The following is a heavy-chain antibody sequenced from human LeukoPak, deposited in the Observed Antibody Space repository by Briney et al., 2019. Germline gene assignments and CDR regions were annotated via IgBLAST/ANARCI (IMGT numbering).Heavy chain of an antibody. CDR3: ARLSIAVAGTPADFDY. V-gene: IGHV1-18*01. D-gene: IGHD6-19*01. J-gene: IGHJ4*02. CDR2: ISAYNGNT. CDR1: GYTFTSYG. Sequence: ASVKVSCKASGYTFTSYGISWVRQAPGQGLEWMGWISAYNGNTNYAQRLQGRVTMTTDTSTSTAYMELRSLRSDDTAVYYCARLSIAVAGTPADFDYWGQGTLVTVSS.